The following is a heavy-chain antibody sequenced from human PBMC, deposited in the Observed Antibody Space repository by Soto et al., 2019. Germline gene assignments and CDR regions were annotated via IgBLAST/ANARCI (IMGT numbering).Heavy chain of an antibody. CDR3: ARTHPGYYFDY. V-gene: IGHV4-59*06. Sequence: PSETLCLTCTVAGGSISSYYWSWIRQHPGKGLEWIGYIYYSGSTYYNPSLKSRVTISVDTSKNQFSLKLSSVTAADTAVYYCARTHPGYYFDYWGQGTLVTVSS. CDR2: IYYSGST. D-gene: IGHD1-1*01. CDR1: GGSISSYY. J-gene: IGHJ4*02.